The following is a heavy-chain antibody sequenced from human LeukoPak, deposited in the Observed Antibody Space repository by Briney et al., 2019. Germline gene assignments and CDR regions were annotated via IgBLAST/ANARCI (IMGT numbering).Heavy chain of an antibody. Sequence: PSGTLSLTCTVSGGSISSYYWSWIRQPPGKGLEWIGYIYYSGSTNYNPSLKSRVTISVDTSKNQFSLKLSSVTAADTAVYYCARGWAFDWLLENWGQGTLVTVSS. V-gene: IGHV4-59*08. CDR2: IYYSGST. D-gene: IGHD3-9*01. J-gene: IGHJ4*02. CDR3: ARGWAFDWLLEN. CDR1: GGSISSYY.